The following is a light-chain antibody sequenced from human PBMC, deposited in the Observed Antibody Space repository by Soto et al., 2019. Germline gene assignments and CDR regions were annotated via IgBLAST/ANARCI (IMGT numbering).Light chain of an antibody. V-gene: IGKV3-20*01. CDR1: QSVSSSY. J-gene: IGKJ4*01. CDR3: QQYGSSPLT. Sequence: EIVLTQSPGTLSLSPGERATLSCRASQSVSSSYLAWYQQKPGQAPRLLIYDASSRATGIPDRLSGSGSGTDFTLTISRLEPEDFAVYYCQQYGSSPLTFGGGTKVDIK. CDR2: DAS.